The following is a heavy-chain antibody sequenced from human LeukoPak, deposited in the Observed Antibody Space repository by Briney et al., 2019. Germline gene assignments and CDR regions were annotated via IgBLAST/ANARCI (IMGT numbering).Heavy chain of an antibody. CDR1: GFTFSSYS. Sequence: PGGSLRLSCAASGFTFSSYSMNWVRQAPGKGLEWVSYISSSGSTIYYADSVKGRFTISRDNAKTSLYLQMNSLRAEDTAVYYCARDLSGVTGYTYGRGIDYWGQGTLVTVSS. D-gene: IGHD5-18*01. CDR3: ARDLSGVTGYTYGRGIDY. CDR2: ISSSGSTI. V-gene: IGHV3-48*04. J-gene: IGHJ4*02.